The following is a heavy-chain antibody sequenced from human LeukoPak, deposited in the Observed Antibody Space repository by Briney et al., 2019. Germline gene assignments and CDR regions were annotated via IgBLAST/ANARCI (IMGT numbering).Heavy chain of an antibody. D-gene: IGHD2-2*03. CDR2: IYTSGST. CDR3: ARDLVIVVVPAAIETNWFDP. Sequence: SETLSLTCTVSGGSISSYYWSWIRQPAGKGQEWIGRIYTSGSTNYNPSLKSRVTMSVDTSKNQFSLKLSSVTAADTAVYYCARDLVIVVVPAAIETNWFDPWGQGTLVTVSS. CDR1: GGSISSYY. J-gene: IGHJ5*02. V-gene: IGHV4-4*07.